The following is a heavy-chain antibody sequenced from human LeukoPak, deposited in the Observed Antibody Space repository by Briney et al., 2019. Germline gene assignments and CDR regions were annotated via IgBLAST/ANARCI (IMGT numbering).Heavy chain of an antibody. CDR1: GYTFTSYG. CDR3: ASGVYDSSGYSFDY. D-gene: IGHD3-22*01. Sequence: ASVKVSCKASGYTFTSYGISWVRQAPGQGLEWMGWISAYNGNTNYAQKLQGRVTMTTDTSTSTAYMELRSLRSDGTAVYYCASGVYDSSGYSFDYWGQGTLVTVSS. CDR2: ISAYNGNT. J-gene: IGHJ4*02. V-gene: IGHV1-18*01.